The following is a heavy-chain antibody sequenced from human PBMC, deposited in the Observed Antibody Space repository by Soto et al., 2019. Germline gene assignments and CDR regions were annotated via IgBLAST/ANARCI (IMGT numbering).Heavy chain of an antibody. J-gene: IGHJ4*02. V-gene: IGHV4-39*01. CDR3: ARVVSYSASWYIDY. CDR1: GGSISSSSHY. Sequence: PXETLSLTCRVSGGSISSSSHYWGWLRQPPGKGLEWIGSIYYSGTLYYNPSLRSRVTISADMSKNQFSLKLSSVTAADTAVYYCARVVSYSASWYIDYWGQGTMVTVSS. D-gene: IGHD6-13*01. CDR2: IYYSGTL.